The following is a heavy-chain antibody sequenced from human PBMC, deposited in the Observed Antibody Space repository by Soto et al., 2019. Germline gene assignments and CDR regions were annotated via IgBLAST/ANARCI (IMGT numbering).Heavy chain of an antibody. J-gene: IGHJ4*02. D-gene: IGHD3-22*01. V-gene: IGHV3-23*01. CDR3: AKMGPGITMIVVVTDDY. Sequence: GGSLRLSCAASGFTFSSYAMSWVRQAPGKGLEWVSAISGSGGSTYYADSVKGRFTISRDNSKNTLYLQMNSLRAEDTAVYYCAKMGPGITMIVVVTDDYWGQGTLVTVSS. CDR2: ISGSGGST. CDR1: GFTFSSYA.